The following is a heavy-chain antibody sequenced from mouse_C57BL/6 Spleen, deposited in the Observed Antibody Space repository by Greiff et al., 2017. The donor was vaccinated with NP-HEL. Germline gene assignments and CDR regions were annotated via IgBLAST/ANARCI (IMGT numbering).Heavy chain of an antibody. J-gene: IGHJ2*01. D-gene: IGHD2-5*01. V-gene: IGHV5-12*01. CDR2: ISNGGGST. CDR1: GFTFSDYY. Sequence: DVHLVESGGGLVQPGGSLKLSCAASGFTFSDYYMYWVRQTPEKRLEWVAYISNGGGSTYYPDTVKGRFTISRDNAKNTLYLQMSRLKSEDTAMYYCARKAYYSNYFDYWGQGTTLTVSS. CDR3: ARKAYYSNYFDY.